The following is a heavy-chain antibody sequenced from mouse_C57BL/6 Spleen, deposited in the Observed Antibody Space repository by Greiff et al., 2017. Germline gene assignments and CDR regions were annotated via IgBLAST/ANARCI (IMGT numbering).Heavy chain of an antibody. Sequence: QVQLQQPGAELVRPGTSVKLSCTASGYTFTSYWMHWVKQRPGQGLEWIGVIDPSDSYTNYTQKFKGKATLTVDTSTSTAYMQLSSLTSGDSAVYDCATFYGSIVRGLAYWGQGTLVTVSA. CDR1: GYTFTSYW. D-gene: IGHD1-1*01. J-gene: IGHJ3*01. V-gene: IGHV1-59*01. CDR2: IDPSDSYT. CDR3: ATFYGSIVRGLAY.